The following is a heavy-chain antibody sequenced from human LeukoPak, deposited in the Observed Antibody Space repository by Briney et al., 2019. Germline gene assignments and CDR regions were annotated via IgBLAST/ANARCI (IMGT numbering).Heavy chain of an antibody. CDR3: AKVQDYDILTGYYIAGGHFDY. J-gene: IGHJ4*02. Sequence: GGSLRLSCAASGFTFSTYAMSWVRQAPGKGLEWVSCIRGSGGSTYYADSGKGRFTLSRENSKNTLYLQMNSLRAEDTAIYYCAKVQDYDILTGYYIAGGHFDYWGQGTLVTVTS. CDR1: GFTFSTYA. CDR2: IRGSGGST. D-gene: IGHD3-9*01. V-gene: IGHV3-23*01.